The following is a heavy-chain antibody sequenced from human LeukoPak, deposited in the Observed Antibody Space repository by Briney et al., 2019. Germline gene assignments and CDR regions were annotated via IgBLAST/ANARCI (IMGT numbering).Heavy chain of an antibody. J-gene: IGHJ6*02. Sequence: SESLSLTCTVSGGSISSYYWSWVRQPPEKGLEWIGYIYYSGSTNYNPSLKSRVTISVDTSKNQFSLKLSSVTAADTAVYYCARAAVVVFYYYYGMDVWGQGTTVTVSS. V-gene: IGHV4-59*12. CDR2: IYYSGST. CDR1: GGSISSYY. CDR3: ARAAVVVFYYYYGMDV. D-gene: IGHD2-15*01.